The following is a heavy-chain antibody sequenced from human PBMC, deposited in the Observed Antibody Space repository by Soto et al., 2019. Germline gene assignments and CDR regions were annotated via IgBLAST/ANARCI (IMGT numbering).Heavy chain of an antibody. CDR1: GFTFSTYW. CDR3: ARGTLTSIDMFDY. CDR2: IKGDGIIT. J-gene: IGHJ4*02. V-gene: IGHV3-74*01. Sequence: GGSLRLSCAASGFTFSTYWMHWVRQGPGKGLVWVSRIKGDGIITNYADSVRGRFTVSRDNAKSTLYLQINSLTAEDTAVYYCARGTLTSIDMFDYWGQGTLVTVS. D-gene: IGHD2-21*01.